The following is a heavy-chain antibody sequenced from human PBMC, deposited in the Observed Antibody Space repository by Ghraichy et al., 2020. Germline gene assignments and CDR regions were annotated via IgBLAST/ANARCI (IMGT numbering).Heavy chain of an antibody. CDR2: FIPVLAMS. J-gene: IGHJ4*02. CDR3: ARESGITGTAARSGSDS. CDR1: RGTFSDYA. D-gene: IGHD1-20*01. V-gene: IGHV1-69*04. Sequence: SVKVSCKASRGTFSDYAISWVRQAPGQGLDWMGRFIPVLAMSNYAQKFQGRVTFTADKSTSTAYLELTSLRSEDTAVYYCARESGITGTAARSGSDSWGQGTLVTVSS.